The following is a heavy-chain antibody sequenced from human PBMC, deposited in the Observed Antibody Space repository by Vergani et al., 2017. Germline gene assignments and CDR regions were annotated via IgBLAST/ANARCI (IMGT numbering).Heavy chain of an antibody. CDR2: VSYSGAT. V-gene: IGHV4-30-2*03. D-gene: IGHD3/OR15-3a*01. CDR3: AKQIYEFWNGYSYYYHYYMDV. Sequence: QLQLQESGSGLVKPSQTLSLNCAASGGSISSGAFSWGWIRQPPGKGLEWIGTVSYSGATYYTPSLKNRVKVSLNTSENQFSLQMSSVTAADTAVYYCAKQIYEFWNGYSYYYHYYMDVWGKGTTVTVSS. J-gene: IGHJ6*03. CDR1: GGSISSGAFS.